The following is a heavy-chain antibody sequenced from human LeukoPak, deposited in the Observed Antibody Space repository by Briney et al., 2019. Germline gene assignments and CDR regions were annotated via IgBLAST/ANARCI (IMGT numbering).Heavy chain of an antibody. J-gene: IGHJ6*03. CDR2: ISGSGGST. CDR3: ARASSSSVAYYYYYMDV. Sequence: GGSLRLSCAASGFTFSIYAMSWVRQAPGKGLEWVSAISGSGGSTYYTDSVKGRFTISRDNSKNTLYLQMNSLRAEDTAVYYCARASSSSVAYYYYYMDVWGKGTTVTVSS. V-gene: IGHV3-23*01. CDR1: GFTFSIYA. D-gene: IGHD6-6*01.